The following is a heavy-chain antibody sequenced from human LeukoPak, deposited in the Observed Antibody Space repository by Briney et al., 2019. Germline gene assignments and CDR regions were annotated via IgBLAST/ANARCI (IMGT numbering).Heavy chain of an antibody. V-gene: IGHV1-2*02. CDR3: ARDARRGYYYYMDV. CDR2: INPNSGGT. J-gene: IGHJ6*03. Sequence: ASMKVSFKASGYTFTGHYMDRVRPAPGQRLELNGWINPNSGGTNYAQKFQGRVTMTRDTSISTAYMELSRLRSDDTAVYYCARDARRGYYYYMDVWGKGTTVTVSS. CDR1: GYTFTGHY.